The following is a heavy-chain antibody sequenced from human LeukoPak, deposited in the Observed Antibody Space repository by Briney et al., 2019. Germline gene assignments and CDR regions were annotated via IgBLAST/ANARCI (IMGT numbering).Heavy chain of an antibody. CDR1: GGSFSGYY. J-gene: IGHJ4*02. CDR2: INHSGST. CDR3: ARGPRGYSYGQPLGY. V-gene: IGHV4-34*01. D-gene: IGHD5-18*01. Sequence: SETLSLTCAVYGGSFSGYYWSWIRQPPGKGLEWIGEINHSGSTNYNPSLKRRVTISVETCKNKFSLKLSSVTAADTAVYYCARGPRGYSYGQPLGYWGQGTLVTVSS.